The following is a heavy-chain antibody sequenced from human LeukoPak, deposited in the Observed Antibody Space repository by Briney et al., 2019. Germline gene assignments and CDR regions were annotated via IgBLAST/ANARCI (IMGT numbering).Heavy chain of an antibody. CDR1: GGSFSGYY. CDR3: ASSGSTSFFGAY. J-gene: IGHJ4*02. D-gene: IGHD2-2*01. Sequence: SETLSLTCAVYGGSFSGYYWSWIRQPPGKGLEWIGEINHSGSTNYNPSLKSRVTISVDTSKNRFSLKLSSVTAADTAVYYCASSGSTSFFGAYWGQGTLVTVSS. V-gene: IGHV4-34*01. CDR2: INHSGST.